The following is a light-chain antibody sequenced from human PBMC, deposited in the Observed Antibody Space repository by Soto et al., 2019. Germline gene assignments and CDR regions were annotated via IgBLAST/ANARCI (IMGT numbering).Light chain of an antibody. CDR1: QSLSSSQ. V-gene: IGKV3-20*01. CDR2: DAS. CDR3: QQYGSSRT. Sequence: EIVLTQSLGTLSLSPGERATLSCRASQSLSSSQLAWYQQKPGQAPRLLIHDASSRATGISDRFTGSGSGTDFTLTITTLEPEDFAVYYCQQYGSSRTFGQGTKVDIK. J-gene: IGKJ1*01.